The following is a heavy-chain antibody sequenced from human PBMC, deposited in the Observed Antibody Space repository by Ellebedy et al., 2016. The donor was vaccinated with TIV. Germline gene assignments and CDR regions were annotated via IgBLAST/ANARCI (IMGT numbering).Heavy chain of an antibody. CDR1: GFTFSSYS. CDR2: ISSSSSYI. Sequence: GESLKISCAASGFTFSSYSMNWVRQAPGKGLEWVSSISSSSSYIYYADSVKGRFTISRDNAKNSLYLQMTSLRAEDTAVYYCARGSYGMDVWGQGTSVTVSS. V-gene: IGHV3-21*01. CDR3: ARGSYGMDV. J-gene: IGHJ6*02.